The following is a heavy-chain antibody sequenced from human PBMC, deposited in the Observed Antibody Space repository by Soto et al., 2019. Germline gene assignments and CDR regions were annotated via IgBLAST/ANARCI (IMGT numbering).Heavy chain of an antibody. V-gene: IGHV3-33*01. CDR2: IWYDGSNK. Sequence: QVQLVESGGGVVQPGRSLRLSCAASGFTFSSYGMHWVRQAPGKGLEWVAVIWYDGSNKYYADSVKGRFTISRDNSKNTLYLKMNSLRAEDTDVYYCARVGSSWCFDYWGQGTLVTVSS. J-gene: IGHJ4*02. D-gene: IGHD6-13*01. CDR1: GFTFSSYG. CDR3: ARVGSSWCFDY.